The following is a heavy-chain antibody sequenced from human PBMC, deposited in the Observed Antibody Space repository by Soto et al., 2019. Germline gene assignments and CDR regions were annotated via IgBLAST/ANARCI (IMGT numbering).Heavy chain of an antibody. CDR2: IGGTGGDT. CDR3: AKDAVAYNGEWDWFDS. V-gene: IGHV3-23*01. CDR1: GFIFSNYA. Sequence: DVQLLESGGGLVQPGGSLRLSCAASGFIFSNYAMTWVRQAPGKGLKSVSAIGGTGGDTYYSNSVKGRFTISRDNSKNTLYLQMNSLSADDTAVYYCAKDAVAYNGEWDWFDSWGQGTLVTVSS. D-gene: IGHD6-19*01. J-gene: IGHJ5*01.